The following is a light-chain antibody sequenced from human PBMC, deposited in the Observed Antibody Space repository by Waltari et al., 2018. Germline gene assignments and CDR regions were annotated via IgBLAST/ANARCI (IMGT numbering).Light chain of an antibody. Sequence: EIVFTQSPGTLSLSPGERATLSCRASQNIGRYLVWYQQKPGQAPRLLIYEASRRATGIPDRFSGSGSGTDFSLTISRLEPEDFAVYYCQNHERLPATFGQGTKVEIK. CDR3: QNHERLPAT. V-gene: IGKV3-20*01. CDR1: QNIGRY. J-gene: IGKJ1*01. CDR2: EAS.